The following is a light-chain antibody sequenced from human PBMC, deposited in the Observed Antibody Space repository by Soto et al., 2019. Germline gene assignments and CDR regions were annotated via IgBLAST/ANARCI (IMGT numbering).Light chain of an antibody. V-gene: IGLV2-11*01. CDR3: CSYAGSYTWV. CDR2: DVN. Sequence: QSVLTQPRSVSGSPGQSVTISCTGTSSDVGGYEYVSWYQQDQGKAPQLTIYDVNKRPSGVPDRFSGSKSGNTASLTISGLQTDDETDYYCCSYAGSYTWVFGGGTKLTVL. CDR1: SSDVGGYEY. J-gene: IGLJ3*02.